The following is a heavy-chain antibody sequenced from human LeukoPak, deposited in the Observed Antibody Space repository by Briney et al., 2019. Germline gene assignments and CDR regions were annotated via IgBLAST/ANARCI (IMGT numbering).Heavy chain of an antibody. CDR2: IYPGDSDT. J-gene: IGHJ4*02. V-gene: IGHV5-51*01. CDR3: ARQGLGSVVVPAVDY. Sequence: GESLKISCKASGYTFTTHWIGWVRQMPGKGLEWMGIIYPGDSDTRYSPSFPGQVTISADKSITTAYLQWSSLKASDTAMYYCARQGLGSVVVPAVDYWGQGTLVTVSS. CDR1: GYTFTTHW. D-gene: IGHD2-2*01.